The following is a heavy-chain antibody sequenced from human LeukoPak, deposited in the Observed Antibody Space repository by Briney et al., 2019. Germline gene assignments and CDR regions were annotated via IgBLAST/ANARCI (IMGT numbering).Heavy chain of an antibody. D-gene: IGHD3-22*01. Sequence: PSETLSLTCAVYGGSFSGYYWSWIRQPPGKGLEWMGEINHSGSTDDNPSLKSRVTISVDTSKNQFSLKLSSVTAADTALYYCARGKPNYYDSSGYYWTWFDPWGQGTLVTVSS. CDR3: ARGKPNYYDSSGYYWTWFDP. J-gene: IGHJ5*02. V-gene: IGHV4-34*01. CDR2: INHSGST. CDR1: GGSFSGYY.